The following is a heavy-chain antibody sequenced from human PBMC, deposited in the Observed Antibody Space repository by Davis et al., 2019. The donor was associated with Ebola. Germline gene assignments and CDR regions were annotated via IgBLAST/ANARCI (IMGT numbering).Heavy chain of an antibody. D-gene: IGHD1-26*01. V-gene: IGHV3-23*01. CDR3: AKVVSGSYYYFDY. J-gene: IGHJ4*02. Sequence: GESLKISCAASGFTFSSYAMSWVRQAPGKGLEWVSAISGSGGSTYYADSVKGRFTISRDNSKNTLYLQMNSLRAEDTAVYYCAKVVSGSYYYFDYWGQGTLVTVSS. CDR1: GFTFSSYA. CDR2: ISGSGGST.